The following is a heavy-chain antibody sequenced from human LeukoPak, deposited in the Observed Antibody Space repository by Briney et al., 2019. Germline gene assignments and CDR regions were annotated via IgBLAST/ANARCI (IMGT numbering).Heavy chain of an antibody. V-gene: IGHV4-30-4*08. CDR1: GFTFSDYY. CDR2: MYYSGST. CDR3: ARPYYYDSRIDP. Sequence: LRLSCAASGFTFSDYYMSWIRQPPGKGLEWIAYMYYSGSTYYNPSLKSRVTMSADTSKNQFSLKLSSVTAADTAVYYCARPYYYDSRIDPWGQGTLVTVSS. J-gene: IGHJ5*02. D-gene: IGHD3-22*01.